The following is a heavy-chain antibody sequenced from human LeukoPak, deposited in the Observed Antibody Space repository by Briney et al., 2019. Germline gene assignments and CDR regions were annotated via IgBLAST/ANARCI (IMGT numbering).Heavy chain of an antibody. D-gene: IGHD4-11*01. CDR3: ARGDYRAYNWFDP. CDR1: GYSISSGYY. V-gene: IGHV4-38-2*02. CDR2: IYHSGST. J-gene: IGHJ5*02. Sequence: SETLSLTCTVSGYSISSGYYWGWIRQPPGKGLEWTGSIYHSGSTYYNPSLKSRVTISVDTSKNQFSLKLSSVTAADTAVYYCARGDYRAYNWFDPWGQGTLVTVSS.